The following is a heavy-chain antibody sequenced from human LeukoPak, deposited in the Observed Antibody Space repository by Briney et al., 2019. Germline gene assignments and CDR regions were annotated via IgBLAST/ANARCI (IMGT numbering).Heavy chain of an antibody. CDR1: GGSISSYY. J-gene: IGHJ4*02. CDR2: INYSGST. D-gene: IGHD3-22*01. CDR3: ARVPNYYDSSGYYD. Sequence: SETLSLTCTVSGGSISSYYWSWIRQPPGKGLEWIGYINYSGSTNYNPSLKSRVTISVDTSKNQFSLKLSSVTAADTAVYYCARVPNYYDSSGYYDWGQGTLVTVSS. V-gene: IGHV4-59*01.